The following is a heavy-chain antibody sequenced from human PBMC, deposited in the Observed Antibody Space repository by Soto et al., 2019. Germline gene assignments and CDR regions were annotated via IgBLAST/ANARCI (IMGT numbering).Heavy chain of an antibody. D-gene: IGHD2-8*01. V-gene: IGHV1-69*01. CDR1: GGTFSDYA. J-gene: IGHJ6*01. CDR3: ARCRGIWCRSTLNIYWYYNMDV. CDR2: TIPMFATT. Sequence: QVQLVQSGAEVRKSGSSVKVSCKAAGGTFSDYALSWVRQAPGQGLEWMGGTIPMFATTNYAQKFQGRGTITADDSATSANMELSSMKSEDMAVYYCARCRGIWCRSTLNIYWYYNMDVWGQGDTVYVSS.